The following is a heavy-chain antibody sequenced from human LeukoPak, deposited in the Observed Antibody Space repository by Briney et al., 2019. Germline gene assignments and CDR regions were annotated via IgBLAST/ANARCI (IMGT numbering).Heavy chain of an antibody. CDR3: AKDVGSGWYPYFDY. Sequence: PGRSLRLSCAASGFTFSSYGMHWVRQAPGKWLEWVAVISYDGSNKYYADSVKGRFTISRDNSKNTLYLQMNSLRAEDTAVYYCAKDVGSGWYPYFDYWGQGTLVTVSS. CDR2: ISYDGSNK. J-gene: IGHJ4*02. CDR1: GFTFSSYG. V-gene: IGHV3-30*18. D-gene: IGHD6-19*01.